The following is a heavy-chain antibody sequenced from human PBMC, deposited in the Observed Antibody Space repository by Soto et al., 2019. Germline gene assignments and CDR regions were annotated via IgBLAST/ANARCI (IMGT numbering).Heavy chain of an antibody. CDR2: IIAIFGTA. J-gene: IGHJ4*02. Sequence: GASVKVSCKASGGTFSGYAISWVRQAPGQGREWMGGIIAIFGTANYAQKFQGRVTITADESTSTAYMELSSLRSEDTAVYYCARGTYCGGDCYSGLFDYWGQGTLVTVSS. CDR1: GGTFSGYA. V-gene: IGHV1-69*13. CDR3: ARGTYCGGDCYSGLFDY. D-gene: IGHD2-21*02.